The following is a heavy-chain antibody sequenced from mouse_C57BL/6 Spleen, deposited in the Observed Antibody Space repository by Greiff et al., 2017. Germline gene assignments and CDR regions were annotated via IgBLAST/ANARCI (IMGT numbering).Heavy chain of an antibody. CDR2: INPNNGGT. D-gene: IGHD1-1*01. V-gene: IGHV1-22*01. Sequence: EVQLQQSGPELVKPGASVKMSCKASGYTFTDYNMHWVKQSHGKSLEWIGYINPNNGGTSYNQKFKGKATLTVNKSSSTAYMELRSLTSEESAVYYCAREGYCGNSPSFDYWGQGTTLTVSS. CDR3: AREGYCGNSPSFDY. J-gene: IGHJ2*01. CDR1: GYTFTDYN.